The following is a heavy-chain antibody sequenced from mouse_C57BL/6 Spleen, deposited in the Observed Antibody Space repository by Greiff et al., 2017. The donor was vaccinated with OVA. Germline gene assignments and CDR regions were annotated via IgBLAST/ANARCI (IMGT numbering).Heavy chain of an antibody. D-gene: IGHD2-4*01. CDR3: ARCDYEGYYYAMDY. Sequence: VQLKQSGPELVKPGASVKMSCKASGYTFTDYNMHWVKQSHGKSLEWIGYINPNNGGTSYNQKFKGKATLTVNKSSSTAYMELRSLTSEDSAVYYCARCDYEGYYYAMDYWGQGTSVTVSS. V-gene: IGHV1-22*01. CDR2: INPNNGGT. J-gene: IGHJ4*01. CDR1: GYTFTDYN.